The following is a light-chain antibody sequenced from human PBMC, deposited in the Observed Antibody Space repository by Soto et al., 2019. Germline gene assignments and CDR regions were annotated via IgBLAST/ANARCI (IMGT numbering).Light chain of an antibody. CDR2: TTS. CDR3: LLYFGGAQLV. CDR1: TGAVTSGHY. V-gene: IGLV7-43*01. J-gene: IGLJ3*02. Sequence: QTVVTQEPSLTVSPGGTVTLTWASSTGAVTSGHYPSWFQQKPGQTPRTLIYTTSSKHSWTPARFSGSLLGGKAALTLSAVQPEDEADYYCLLYFGGAQLVFGGGTKLTVL.